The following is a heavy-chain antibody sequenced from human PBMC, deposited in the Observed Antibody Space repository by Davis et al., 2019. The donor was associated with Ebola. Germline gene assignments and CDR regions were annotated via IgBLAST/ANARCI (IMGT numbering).Heavy chain of an antibody. CDR3: ARTPRVYYDILTGYHYYYYGMDV. D-gene: IGHD3-9*01. CDR2: LYHSGNT. V-gene: IGHV4-38-2*01. CDR1: GYSISSGYY. Sequence: SETLSLTCAVSGYSISSGYYWGWIRQPPGRGLEWIGSLYHSGNTYYNPSLKSRVTISVDTSKNQFSLKLSSVTAADTAVYYCARTPRVYYDILTGYHYYYYGMDVWGQGTTVTVSS. J-gene: IGHJ6*02.